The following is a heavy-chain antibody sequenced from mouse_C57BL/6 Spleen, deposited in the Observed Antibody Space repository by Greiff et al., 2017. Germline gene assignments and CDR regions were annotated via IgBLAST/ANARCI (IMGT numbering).Heavy chain of an antibody. CDR3: ASIYYGYGEGAMDY. V-gene: IGHV2-5*01. CDR1: GFSLTSYG. CDR2: IWSGGST. D-gene: IGHD2-2*01. J-gene: IGHJ4*01. Sequence: QVQLKESGPGLVQPSQSLSITCTVSGFSLTSYGVHWVRQSPGKGLEWLGVIWSGGSTDYNAAVMSRLSITKDNSKSQVFFKMNSLQADDTAIYYCASIYYGYGEGAMDYWGQGTSVTVSS.